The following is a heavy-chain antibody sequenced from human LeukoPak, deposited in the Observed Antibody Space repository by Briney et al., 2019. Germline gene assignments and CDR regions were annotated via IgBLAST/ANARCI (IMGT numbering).Heavy chain of an antibody. CDR1: GGSISSYY. D-gene: IGHD6-13*01. V-gene: IGHV4-59*08. J-gene: IGHJ3*02. Sequence: SETLSLTCTVPGGSISSYYWSWIRQPPRKGLEWIGYIYYSGRTNYNPSLKSRITISVDTSKNQFSLKLRSVTAADTAVYYCARRAAAGTNTAFDIWGQGTMVTVSS. CDR3: ARRAAAGTNTAFDI. CDR2: IYYSGRT.